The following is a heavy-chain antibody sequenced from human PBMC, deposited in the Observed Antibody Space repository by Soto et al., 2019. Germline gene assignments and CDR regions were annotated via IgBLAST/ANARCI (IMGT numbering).Heavy chain of an antibody. D-gene: IGHD4-17*01. Sequence: SLTCTVSGGSISSGGYYWSWIRQHPGKGLEWIGYIYYSGSTYYNPSLKSRVTISVDTSKNQFSLKLSSVTAADTAVYYCARDLGDYGGWFDPWGQGTLVTVSS. CDR2: IYYSGST. CDR3: ARDLGDYGGWFDP. J-gene: IGHJ5*02. V-gene: IGHV4-31*03. CDR1: GGSISSGGYY.